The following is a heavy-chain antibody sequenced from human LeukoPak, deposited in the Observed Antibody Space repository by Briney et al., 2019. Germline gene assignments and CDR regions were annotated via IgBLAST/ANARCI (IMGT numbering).Heavy chain of an antibody. CDR2: INPSGGST. CDR1: GYTFTSYY. J-gene: IGHJ4*02. V-gene: IGHV1-46*01. Sequence: ASVKVSCKASGYTFTSYYMHWVRQAPGQGLEWMRIINPSGGSTSYAQKFQGRVTMTRDTSTSTVYMELSSLRSEDTAVYYCARAATVTRFDYWGQGTLVTVSS. CDR3: ARAATVTRFDY. D-gene: IGHD4-17*01.